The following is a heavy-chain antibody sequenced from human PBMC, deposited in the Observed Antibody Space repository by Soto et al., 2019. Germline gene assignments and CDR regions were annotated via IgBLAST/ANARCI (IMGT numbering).Heavy chain of an antibody. Sequence: SVKVSCKASGFTFTSSAVQWVRQARGQRLEWIGWIVVGSGNTNYAQKFQERVTITRDMSTSTAYMELSSLRSEDTAVYYCAAGGGPSVYYGMDVWGQGTAVTVSS. J-gene: IGHJ6*02. CDR3: AAGGGPSVYYGMDV. CDR1: GFTFTSSA. CDR2: IVVGSGNT. D-gene: IGHD2-15*01. V-gene: IGHV1-58*01.